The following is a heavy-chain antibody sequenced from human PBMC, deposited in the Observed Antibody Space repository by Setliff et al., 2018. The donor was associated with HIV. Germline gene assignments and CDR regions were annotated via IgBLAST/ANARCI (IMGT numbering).Heavy chain of an antibody. Sequence: SETLSLTCTVSGGSISSHYWSLIRQPPGKDLEWIGSIYHTGSTNYNPSLKSRVTISVDTSKNQFSLNLTSVTAADTAVYYCAREGSGSYRDPYFDYWGQGTLVTVSS. CDR3: AREGSGSYRDPYFDY. CDR2: IYHTGST. V-gene: IGHV4-59*11. CDR1: GGSISSHY. D-gene: IGHD1-26*01. J-gene: IGHJ4*02.